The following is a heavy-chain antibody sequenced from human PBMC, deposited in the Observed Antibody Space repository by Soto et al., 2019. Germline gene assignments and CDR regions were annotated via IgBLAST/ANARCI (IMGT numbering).Heavy chain of an antibody. J-gene: IGHJ6*02. CDR3: ARAVTMVRGALGYYYYGMDV. CDR1: GYTFTSYY. CDR2: INPSGGST. Sequence: GASVKVSCKASGYTFTSYYMHWLRQAPGQGLEWMGIINPSGGSTSYAQKFQGRVTMTGDTSTSTVYMELSSLRSEDTAVYYCARAVTMVRGALGYYYYGMDVWGQGTTVTVSS. D-gene: IGHD3-10*01. V-gene: IGHV1-46*01.